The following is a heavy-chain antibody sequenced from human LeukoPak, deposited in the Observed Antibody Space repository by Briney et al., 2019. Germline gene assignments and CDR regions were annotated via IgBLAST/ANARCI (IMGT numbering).Heavy chain of an antibody. V-gene: IGHV4-59*12. CDR1: GGSISDYH. D-gene: IGHD2-2*01. Sequence: SETLSLTCTVSGGSISDYHWSWIRQPPGKGLEYIGYIYNSGRTFYNPSLKSRVTISADTSKKQFSLHLNSVTPEDTAVYYCARRLTQYDCFDPWGQGILVTVSS. J-gene: IGHJ5*02. CDR2: IYNSGRT. CDR3: ARRLTQYDCFDP.